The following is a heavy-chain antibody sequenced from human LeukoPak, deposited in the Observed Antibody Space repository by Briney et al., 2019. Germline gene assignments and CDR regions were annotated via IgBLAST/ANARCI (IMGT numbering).Heavy chain of an antibody. CDR2: IGNSGSTV. J-gene: IGHJ4*02. D-gene: IGHD3-3*01. CDR1: GFTFNENY. CDR3: ATSSDFWRHFTIDH. Sequence: AGGSLRLSCAASGFTFNENYMSWVRQAPGKGLEWISYIGNSGSTVFYGDSVKGRFTISRDNTKKSLSLEMTSLQVEDTAVYFCATSSDFWRHFTIDHWGQGILVTVSS. V-gene: IGHV3-11*04.